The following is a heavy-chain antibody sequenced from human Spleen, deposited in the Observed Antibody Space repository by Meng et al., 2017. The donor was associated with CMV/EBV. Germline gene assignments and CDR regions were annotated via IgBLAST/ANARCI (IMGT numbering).Heavy chain of an antibody. J-gene: IGHJ4*02. CDR3: AKAARESAFHSFFDS. V-gene: IGHV3-21*04. CDR1: GVTFSSYS. Sequence: SGVTFSSYSINWVRQAPGKGLEWVSSISSSSSYIYYADSVKGRFTISRDNAKNSLYLQMNSLRAEDTAIYFCAKAARESAFHSFFDSWGQGTLVTVSS. CDR2: ISSSSSYI. D-gene: IGHD2-15*01.